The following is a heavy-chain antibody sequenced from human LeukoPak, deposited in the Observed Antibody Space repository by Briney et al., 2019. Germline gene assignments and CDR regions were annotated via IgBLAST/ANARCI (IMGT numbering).Heavy chain of an antibody. D-gene: IGHD3-10*01. Sequence: GGSLRLSCAASGFTFSSYEMNWVRQAPGKGLEWVSYISSSGSTIYYADSVKGRFIISRDNAKNSLYLQMNSLRAEDTAVYYCARESESGYYYGSGTSMDVWGKGTTVTISS. CDR1: GFTFSSYE. CDR3: ARESESGYYYGSGTSMDV. J-gene: IGHJ6*04. V-gene: IGHV3-48*03. CDR2: ISSSGSTI.